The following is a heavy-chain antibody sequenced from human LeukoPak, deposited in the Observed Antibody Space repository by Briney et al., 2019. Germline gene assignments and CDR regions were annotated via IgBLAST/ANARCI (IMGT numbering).Heavy chain of an antibody. J-gene: IGHJ4*02. Sequence: SETLSLTCTVSGGSISSGGYYWSWIRQPPGKGLEWIGSIYYSGSTYYNPSLKSRVTISVDTSKNQFSLKLSSVTAADTAVYYCARGWVTDYDFWSGPWGQGTLVTVSS. CDR1: GGSISSGGYY. D-gene: IGHD3-3*01. CDR3: ARGWVTDYDFWSGP. CDR2: IYYSGST. V-gene: IGHV4-39*01.